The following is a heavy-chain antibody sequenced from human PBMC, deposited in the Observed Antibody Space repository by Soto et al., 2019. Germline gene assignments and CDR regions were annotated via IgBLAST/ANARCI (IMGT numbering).Heavy chain of an antibody. Sequence: XESLTIVWRGFGYTFTTLWLIWVRQIAGRGLEWMGSIDPRDSYTNYSPSFRGHVTISGDKSISTVYLQWASLKASDTAMYYCARLYCSSSTCDRWYEPWGQVTMVTV. V-gene: IGHV5-10-1*01. CDR2: IDPRDSYT. J-gene: IGHJ5*02. CDR3: ARLYCSSSTCDRWYEP. CDR1: GYTFTTLW. D-gene: IGHD2-2*01.